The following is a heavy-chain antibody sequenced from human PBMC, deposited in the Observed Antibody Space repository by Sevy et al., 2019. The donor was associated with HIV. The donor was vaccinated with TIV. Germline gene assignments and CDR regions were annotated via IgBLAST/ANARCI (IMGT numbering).Heavy chain of an antibody. CDR2: INEHGNRL. CDR1: GFTFSDSW. CDR3: ARDRAYSALDY. D-gene: IGHD5-18*01. Sequence: GGSLRLSCVASGFTFSDSWMTWVRQAPGKGLERIAFINEHGNRLGYVDSVRGRFTISRENTKNSLYLQMNSLRAEDTAVYFCARDRAYSALDYWGQGTLVTVSS. V-gene: IGHV3-7*01. J-gene: IGHJ4*02.